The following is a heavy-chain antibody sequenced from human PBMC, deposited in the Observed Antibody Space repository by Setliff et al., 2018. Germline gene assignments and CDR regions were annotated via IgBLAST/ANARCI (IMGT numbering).Heavy chain of an antibody. J-gene: IGHJ4*02. CDR2: IYYRGDT. CDR3: ARTGTYRYFDY. Sequence: SETLSLTCTVSGASLSSGTYYWGWIRQPPGKGLEWIGRIYYRGDTYYNASLKGRLTIPVDTAQNQFSLRLTSVTAADTAVYYCARTGTYRYFDYWGQGIPVTVSS. CDR1: GASLSSGTYY. V-gene: IGHV4-39*01. D-gene: IGHD1-1*01.